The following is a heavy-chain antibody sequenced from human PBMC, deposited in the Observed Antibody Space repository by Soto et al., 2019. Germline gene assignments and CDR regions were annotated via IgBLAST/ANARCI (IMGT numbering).Heavy chain of an antibody. D-gene: IGHD3-3*02. CDR2: IKSKTDGGTT. CDR1: GFTFSNAW. V-gene: IGHV3-15*01. CDR3: TTDVLAAWGLDY. Sequence: PGGSLRLSCAASGFTFSNAWMSWVRQAPGKGLEWVGRIKSKTDGGTTDYAAPVKGRFTISRDDSKNTLYLQMNSLKTEDTAVYYCTTDVLAAWGLDYWGQGTLVTVSS. J-gene: IGHJ4*02.